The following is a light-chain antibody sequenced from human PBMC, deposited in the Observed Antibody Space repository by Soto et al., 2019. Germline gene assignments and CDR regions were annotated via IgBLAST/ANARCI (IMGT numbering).Light chain of an antibody. J-gene: IGLJ1*01. Sequence: QSALTQPRSVSGSPGQSVTISCTGTSSDVGGYDFVSWYQQHPAKAPKLIIFDVTKRPSRVPDRFSGSKSGNTASLTISGLQAEDEADYYCCSFAGSYTLYVFGTGTKVTVL. CDR3: CSFAGSYTLYV. V-gene: IGLV2-11*01. CDR1: SSDVGGYDF. CDR2: DVT.